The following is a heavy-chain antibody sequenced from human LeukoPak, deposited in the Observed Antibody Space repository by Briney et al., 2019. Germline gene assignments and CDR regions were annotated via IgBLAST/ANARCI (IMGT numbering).Heavy chain of an antibody. V-gene: IGHV4-39*07. Sequence: PSETLSLTCTVYGGSFSGYYWGWIRQPPGKGLEWIGSIYYSGSTYYNPSLKSRVTISVDTSKNQFSLKLSSVTAADTAVYYCARARSDYSNLNWFDPWGQGTLVTVSS. CDR1: GGSFSGYY. D-gene: IGHD4-11*01. CDR2: IYYSGST. J-gene: IGHJ5*02. CDR3: ARARSDYSNLNWFDP.